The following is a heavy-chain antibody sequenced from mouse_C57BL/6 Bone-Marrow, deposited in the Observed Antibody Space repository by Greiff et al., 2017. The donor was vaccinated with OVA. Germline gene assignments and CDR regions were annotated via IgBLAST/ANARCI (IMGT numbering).Heavy chain of an antibody. CDR2: IRLKSDNYAT. J-gene: IGHJ2*01. CDR3: KTGQYYFDY. D-gene: IGHD4-1*01. CDR1: GFTFSNYW. Sequence: EVKLMESGGGLVQPGGSMKLSCVASGFTFSNYWMNWVRQSPEKGLEWVAQIRLKSDNYATHYAESVKGRFTISRDDSKSSVYLQMNNLRVEDTGIYYCKTGQYYFDYWGQGTTLTVSS. V-gene: IGHV6-3*01.